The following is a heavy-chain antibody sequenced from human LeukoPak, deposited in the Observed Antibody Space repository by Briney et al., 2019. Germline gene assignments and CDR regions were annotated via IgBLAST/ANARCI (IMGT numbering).Heavy chain of an antibody. V-gene: IGHV4-38-2*01. CDR1: GYSISSGYY. CDR2: IYHSGST. Sequence: SETLSLTCAVSGYSISSGYYWGWIRQPPGKGLEWIGSIYHSGSTYYNPSLKSRVTISVDTSKNQFSLKLSSVTAADTAVYYCARHLLTMIVVDVLILNWFDPWGQGTLVTVSS. D-gene: IGHD3-22*01. J-gene: IGHJ5*02. CDR3: ARHLLTMIVVDVLILNWFDP.